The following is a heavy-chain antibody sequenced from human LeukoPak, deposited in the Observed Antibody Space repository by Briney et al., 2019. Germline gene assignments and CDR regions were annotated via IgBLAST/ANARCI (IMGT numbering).Heavy chain of an antibody. CDR3: AKVLRFLEWLSPLDY. CDR1: GFTFGSYA. Sequence: GGSLRLSCAASGFTFGSYAMSWVRQAAGKGLEWVSAISGSGGSTYYADSVKGRFTISRDNSKNTLYLQMNSLRAEDTAVYYCAKVLRFLEWLSPLDYWGQGTLVTVSS. V-gene: IGHV3-23*01. J-gene: IGHJ4*02. CDR2: ISGSGGST. D-gene: IGHD3-3*01.